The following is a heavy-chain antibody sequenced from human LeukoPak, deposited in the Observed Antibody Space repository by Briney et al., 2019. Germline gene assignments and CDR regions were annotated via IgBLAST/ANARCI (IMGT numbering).Heavy chain of an antibody. V-gene: IGHV1-69*05. D-gene: IGHD3-3*01. J-gene: IGHJ3*02. CDR2: IIPIFGTA. CDR1: GGTFSSYA. CDR3: ARQGGITVFGVAQPGGAFDI. Sequence: ASVKVSCKASGGTFSSYAISWVRQAPGQGLEWMGGIIPIFGTAKYAQKVQGRVTMSTDESTSTAYMELSSLRSEDSAVYYCARQGGITVFGVAQPGGAFDIWGQGTMVTVSS.